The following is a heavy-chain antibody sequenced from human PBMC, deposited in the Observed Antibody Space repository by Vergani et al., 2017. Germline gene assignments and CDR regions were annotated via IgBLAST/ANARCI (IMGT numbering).Heavy chain of an antibody. D-gene: IGHD6-19*01. CDR3: ARVIAVAGAFDY. Sequence: QVQLQESGPGLVRPSQTLSLTCTVSGCSINSGDYYWSWIRQPPGKGLEWIGYIYYSGNTYYNPSLKSRVTISTDTSKNQFSLKLSSVTAADTAVYYCARVIAVAGAFDYWGQGTLVTVSS. V-gene: IGHV4-30-4*08. CDR2: IYYSGNT. CDR1: GCSINSGDYY. J-gene: IGHJ4*02.